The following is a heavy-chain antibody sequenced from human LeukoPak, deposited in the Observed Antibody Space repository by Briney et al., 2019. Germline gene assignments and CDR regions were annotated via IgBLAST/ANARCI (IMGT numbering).Heavy chain of an antibody. CDR2: IYYSGST. Sequence: PGGSLRLSCAASGFTFSDYYMSWIRQPPGKGLEWIGSIYYSGSTYYNPSLKSRVTISVDTSKNQFSLKLSSVTAADTAVYYCARGYGSGSYFDYWGQGTLVTVSS. V-gene: IGHV4-38-2*01. CDR3: ARGYGSGSYFDY. CDR1: GFTFSDYY. J-gene: IGHJ4*02. D-gene: IGHD3-10*01.